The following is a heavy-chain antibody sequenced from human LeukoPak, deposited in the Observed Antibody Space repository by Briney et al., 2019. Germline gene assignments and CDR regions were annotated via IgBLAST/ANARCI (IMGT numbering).Heavy chain of an antibody. CDR1: GVSFSDCC. CDR3: ARGFLAQFYGSSSNDY. V-gene: IGHV4-34*01. CDR2: INHNGAI. J-gene: IGHJ4*02. Sequence: PGETLCLTCAVYGVSFSDCCLPWIRQPPGKGLVWIWDINHNGAINYYPALKRRGTLSLGTSINHVSLRLPSETAADTGVYYCARGFLAQFYGSSSNDYWGEGTLVSVSS. D-gene: IGHD3-10*01.